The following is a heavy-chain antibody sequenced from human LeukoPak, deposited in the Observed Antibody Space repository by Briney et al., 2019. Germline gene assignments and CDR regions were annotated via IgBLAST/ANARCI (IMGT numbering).Heavy chain of an antibody. V-gene: IGHV1-69*04. CDR3: ATTNDGGGYQWGDFFDF. D-gene: IGHD3-22*01. CDR1: GGTFSSYA. CDR2: IIPNLGTT. J-gene: IGHJ4*02. Sequence: SVKVSCKASGGTFSSYAISWVRQAPGQGLEWMGRIIPNLGTTNRAQNFQDRVTLTADKSTNTAYMELTSQTSDDTAVYYCATTNDGGGYQWGDFFDFWGQGTLVTVSS.